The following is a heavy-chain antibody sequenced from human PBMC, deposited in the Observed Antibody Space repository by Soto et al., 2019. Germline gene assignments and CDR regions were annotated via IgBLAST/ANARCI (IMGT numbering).Heavy chain of an antibody. J-gene: IGHJ1*01. V-gene: IGHV1-69*12. CDR1: GGTFSSYA. Sequence: QVQLVQSGAEVKKPGSSVKVSCKASGGTFSSYAISWVRQAPGQGLEWMGGIIPIFGTANYAQKFQGRVTITADESTSTAYMERSSLRSEDTAVYYCARINYDILTGPTKYFQHWGQGTLVTVSS. CDR3: ARINYDILTGPTKYFQH. D-gene: IGHD3-9*01. CDR2: IIPIFGTA.